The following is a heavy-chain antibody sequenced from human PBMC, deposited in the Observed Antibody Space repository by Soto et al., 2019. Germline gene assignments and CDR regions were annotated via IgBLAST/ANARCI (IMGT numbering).Heavy chain of an antibody. CDR2: ISSSGSTI. J-gene: IGHJ6*02. CDR3: ARDLRGGYYYGMDV. Sequence: GGSLRLSCAASGFTFSDYYMSWIRQAPGKGLEWVSYISSSGSTIYYADSVKGRFTISRDNAKNSLYLQMNSLRAEVTAVYYCARDLRGGYYYGMDVWGQGTTVTVSS. D-gene: IGHD2-15*01. V-gene: IGHV3-11*01. CDR1: GFTFSDYY.